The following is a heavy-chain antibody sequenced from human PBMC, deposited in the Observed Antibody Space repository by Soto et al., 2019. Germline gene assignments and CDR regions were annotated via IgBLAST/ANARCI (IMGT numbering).Heavy chain of an antibody. V-gene: IGHV3-23*01. D-gene: IGHD5-12*01. Sequence: LRLSCAASGFTFSSYAMSWVRQAPGKGLEWVSAISGSGGSTYYADSVKGRFTISRDNSKNTLYLQMNSLRAEDTAVYYCAKVRSGYDYSARYYYYYMDVWGKGTTVTVSS. CDR3: AKVRSGYDYSARYYYYYMDV. CDR2: ISGSGGST. J-gene: IGHJ6*03. CDR1: GFTFSSYA.